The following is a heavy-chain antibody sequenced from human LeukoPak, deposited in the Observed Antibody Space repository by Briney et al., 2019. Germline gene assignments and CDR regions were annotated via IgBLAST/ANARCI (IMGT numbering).Heavy chain of an antibody. CDR2: IWYDGSNK. J-gene: IGHJ4*02. V-gene: IGHV3-33*01. CDR1: GFTFSSYG. Sequence: PGGSLRFSCAASGFTFSSYGMHWVRQAPGKGLEWVAVIWYDGSNKYYADSVKGRFTISRDNSKNTLYLQMNSLRAEDTAVYYCAREPPRYYFDYWGQGTLVTVSS. CDR3: AREPPRYYFDY.